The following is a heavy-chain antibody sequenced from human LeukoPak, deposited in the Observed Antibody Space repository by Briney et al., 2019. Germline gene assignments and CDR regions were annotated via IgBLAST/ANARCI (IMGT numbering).Heavy chain of an antibody. CDR1: GFTFSSYG. V-gene: IGHV3-30*18. CDR2: ISYDGSNK. D-gene: IGHD3-10*01. CDR3: AKDLGPYGSGSYSDY. J-gene: IGHJ4*02. Sequence: GGSLRLSCAASGFTFSSYGMHWVRQAPGKGLEWVAVISYDGSNKYYADSVKGRFTISRDNSKNTLYLQMNSLRAEDTAVYYCAKDLGPYGSGSYSDYWGQGTLVTVSS.